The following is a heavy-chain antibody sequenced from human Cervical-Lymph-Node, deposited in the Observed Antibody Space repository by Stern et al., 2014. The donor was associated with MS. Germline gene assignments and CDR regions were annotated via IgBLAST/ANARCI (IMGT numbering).Heavy chain of an antibody. J-gene: IGHJ5*02. CDR1: GGSVSSHY. Sequence: QVQLQESGPGLVKPSETLSLTCTVSGGSVSSHYWSWFRQTPGKGLEWIGYIFYSGSTNYNPPLKSRVTMSLDVSKNQFSLNLTSVTAADTAVYYCARGVNNWLDPWGQGTQVTVSS. V-gene: IGHV4-59*02. CDR3: ARGVNNWLDP. CDR2: IFYSGST.